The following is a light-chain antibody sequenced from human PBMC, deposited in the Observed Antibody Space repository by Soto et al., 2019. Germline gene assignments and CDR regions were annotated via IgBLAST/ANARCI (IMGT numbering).Light chain of an antibody. CDR3: QQYDTNVWT. V-gene: IGKV1-5*03. CDR1: QNINNW. J-gene: IGKJ1*01. CDR2: KAS. Sequence: DIQMTQSPSTLSASVGARVTITCRASQNINNWLAWYQQKSGKAPKLLIYKASSLQSGVPSRFSGGGSGTEFTLTISSLQPDDFATYYCQQYDTNVWTFGQGTTVDIK.